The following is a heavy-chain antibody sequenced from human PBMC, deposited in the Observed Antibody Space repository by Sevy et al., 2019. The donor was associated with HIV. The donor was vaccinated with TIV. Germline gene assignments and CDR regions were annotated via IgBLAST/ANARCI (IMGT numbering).Heavy chain of an antibody. Sequence: SETLSLTCTVSGDSGDRTIYYWTWIRQPPGKALEWIGFISHSGYTSYNASLKSRVDLSIDAAMNQFSLKLTSVQAADTAIYYCARGGNVHGGLYFGLWGQGSLVTVSS. D-gene: IGHD2-15*01. CDR1: GDSGDRTIYY. CDR2: ISHSGYT. CDR3: ARGGNVHGGLYFGL. J-gene: IGHJ4*02. V-gene: IGHV4-61*01.